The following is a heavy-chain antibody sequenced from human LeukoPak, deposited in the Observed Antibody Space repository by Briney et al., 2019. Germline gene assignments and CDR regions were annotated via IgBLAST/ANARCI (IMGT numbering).Heavy chain of an antibody. CDR2: IYYSGST. V-gene: IGHV4-39*01. D-gene: IGHD6-13*01. Sequence: SETLSLTCTVSGGSISSSSYYWGWIRQPPGKGLEWIGSIYYSGSTYYNPSLKSRVTISVDTCKNQFSLKLSSVTAADTAVYYCARHLAAAVPLDYWGQGTLVTVSS. J-gene: IGHJ4*02. CDR3: ARHLAAAVPLDY. CDR1: GGSISSSSYY.